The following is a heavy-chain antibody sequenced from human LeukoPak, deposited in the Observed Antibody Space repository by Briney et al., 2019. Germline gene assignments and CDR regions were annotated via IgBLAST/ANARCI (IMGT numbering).Heavy chain of an antibody. Sequence: GGSLRLSCAASGFTFSDYSMNWVRQAPGKGLEWVSSIFRRNSYIYYSDSVKGRFTISRDDAKNSLYLQMNSLRADDTAMYYCARGKYYYYYAVDVWGQGTTVTVSS. V-gene: IGHV3-21*06. J-gene: IGHJ6*02. CDR2: IFRRNSYI. CDR3: ARGKYYYYYAVDV. CDR1: GFTFSDYS.